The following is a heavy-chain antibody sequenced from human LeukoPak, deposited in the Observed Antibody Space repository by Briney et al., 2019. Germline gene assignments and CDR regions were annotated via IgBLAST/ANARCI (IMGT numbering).Heavy chain of an antibody. CDR3: ASSPYCSSTSCYIAGGAQDY. CDR1: GGTFSSYA. V-gene: IGHV1-69*01. J-gene: IGHJ4*02. Sequence: SVNVSCKASGGTFSSYAISWVRQAPGQGLEWMGGIIPIFGTANYAQKFQGRVTITADESTSTAYMELSSLRSEDTAVYYCASSPYCSSTSCYIAGGAQDYWGQGTLVTVSS. CDR2: IIPIFGTA. D-gene: IGHD2-2*02.